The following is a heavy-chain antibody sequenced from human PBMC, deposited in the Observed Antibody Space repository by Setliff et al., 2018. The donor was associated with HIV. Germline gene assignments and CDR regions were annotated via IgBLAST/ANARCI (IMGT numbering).Heavy chain of an antibody. Sequence: SETLSLTCTVSGGSISTGVYYWSWIRQSADKALEWIGRISASGSTNYNPSLESRVTLSIDTSNNQFSLKLTSVTAADTAVYYCARVYSRSWFFFDHWGQGVLVTVSS. D-gene: IGHD6-13*01. CDR2: ISASGST. J-gene: IGHJ4*02. CDR3: ARVYSRSWFFFDH. V-gene: IGHV4-61*02. CDR1: GGSISTGVYY.